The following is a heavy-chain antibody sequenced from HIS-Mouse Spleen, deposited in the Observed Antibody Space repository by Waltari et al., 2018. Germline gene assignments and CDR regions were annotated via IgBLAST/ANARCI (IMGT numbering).Heavy chain of an antibody. J-gene: IGHJ6*02. V-gene: IGHV3-30*04. CDR1: GFTFSSYA. CDR2: ISYDGSNK. D-gene: IGHD6-6*01. Sequence: QVQLVESGGGVVQPGRSLRLSCAASGFTFSSYAMLWVRQAPGKGLGWVAVISYDGSNKYYADSVKGRFTISRDNSKNTLYLQMNSLRAEDTAVYYCARKQLALYYYGMDVWGQGTTVTVSS. CDR3: ARKQLALYYYGMDV.